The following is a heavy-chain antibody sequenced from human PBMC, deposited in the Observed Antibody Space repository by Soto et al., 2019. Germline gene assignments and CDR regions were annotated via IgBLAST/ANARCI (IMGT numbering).Heavy chain of an antibody. J-gene: IGHJ6*03. Sequence: QLLESGPGLVKPSETLSLTCTVSGGSISSSSYYWGWIRQPPGKGLEWIGSIYYSGSTYYNPSLKSRVTISVDTSKNQFSLKLSSVTAADTAVYYYARHGRTIGLYYYYMDVWGKGTTVTVSS. D-gene: IGHD1-26*01. CDR1: GGSISSSSYY. CDR3: ARHGRTIGLYYYYMDV. CDR2: IYYSGST. V-gene: IGHV4-39*01.